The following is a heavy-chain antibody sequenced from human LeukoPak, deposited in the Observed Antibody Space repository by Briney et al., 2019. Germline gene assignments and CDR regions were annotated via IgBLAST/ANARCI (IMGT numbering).Heavy chain of an antibody. V-gene: IGHV3-7*01. CDR2: TKQDGSEK. Sequence: PGGSLSLSCAASGFTFSNYWMSWVRQAPGKGLEWVANTKQDGSEKYYVDSVKGRFTISKDNAKNSLYLQMNSLRAEDTAVYYCARDSIRGRPLVAFDIWGQGTMVTVSS. J-gene: IGHJ3*02. CDR3: ARDSIRGRPLVAFDI. D-gene: IGHD6-13*01. CDR1: GFTFSNYW.